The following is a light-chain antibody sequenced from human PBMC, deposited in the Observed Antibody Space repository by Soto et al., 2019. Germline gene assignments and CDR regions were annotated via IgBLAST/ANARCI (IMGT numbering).Light chain of an antibody. CDR2: GNN. Sequence: QSVLTQPPSVSGAPGQTVTIYCTRSSSNIGAAYDVHWYQHLPGTAPKLLIYGNNNRPSGVPDRFSGSKSGTSASLAITGLQAEDEADYYCQSYDSSLSGWVFGGGTKLTVL. CDR1: SSNIGAAYD. J-gene: IGLJ3*02. V-gene: IGLV1-40*01. CDR3: QSYDSSLSGWV.